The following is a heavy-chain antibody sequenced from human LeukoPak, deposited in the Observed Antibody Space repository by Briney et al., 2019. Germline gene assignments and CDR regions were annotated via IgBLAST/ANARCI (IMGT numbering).Heavy chain of an antibody. Sequence: GGSLRLSCAAPGFTFSSYGMPSVRQAPGKGLEWVAFIRYDGSNKYYADSVKGRFTISRDNSKNTLYLQMNSLRAEDTAVYYCAKDIAAATYYYMDVWGKGTTVTISS. V-gene: IGHV3-30*02. D-gene: IGHD6-13*01. CDR2: IRYDGSNK. CDR1: GFTFSSYG. J-gene: IGHJ6*03. CDR3: AKDIAAATYYYMDV.